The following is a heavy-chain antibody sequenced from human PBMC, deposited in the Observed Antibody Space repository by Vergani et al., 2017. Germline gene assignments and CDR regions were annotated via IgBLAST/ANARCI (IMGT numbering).Heavy chain of an antibody. CDR1: GFSLTTTGVS. CDR3: ARVGSPESSPFDF. J-gene: IGHJ4*01. Sequence: QVTLTESGPALVKPTQTLTLSCTFSGFSLTTTGVSINWIRRPPGGALEWLARVDWEDDKFFSPSLGGRLAISKDTSRNRVVLTLTNVDSADTGTYYCARVGSPESSPFDFWGLGAQVTVSS. CDR2: VDWEDDK. V-gene: IGHV2-70*17. D-gene: IGHD3-10*01.